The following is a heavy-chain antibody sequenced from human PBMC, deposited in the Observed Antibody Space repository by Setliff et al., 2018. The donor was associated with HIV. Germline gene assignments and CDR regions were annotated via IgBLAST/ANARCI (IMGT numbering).Heavy chain of an antibody. D-gene: IGHD2-21*02. CDR2: MNPNIGKT. Sequence: ASVKVSCKASGYTFTSHDINWVRQATGQGLEWMGWMNPNIGKTAYAQKFQGRVTITRDTSASTAYMELSSLRSEDTGVYYCAGAFVEVTPHYALDVWGQGTTVTVSS. CDR3: AGAFVEVTPHYALDV. V-gene: IGHV1-8*03. CDR1: GYTFTSHD. J-gene: IGHJ6*02.